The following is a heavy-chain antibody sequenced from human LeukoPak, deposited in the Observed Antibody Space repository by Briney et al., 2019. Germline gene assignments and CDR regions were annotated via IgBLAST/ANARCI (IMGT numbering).Heavy chain of an antibody. Sequence: GGSLRLSCAASGFTFSSWVRQAPGKGLEWVSTISGSGGSRSYADSVKGRFTISRDNSGNTLYLQMNSLRAEDTAIYYCKMGDGSPPLGQWGQGTLVTVSS. CDR2: ISGSGGSR. CDR1: GFTFSS. J-gene: IGHJ4*02. D-gene: IGHD5-24*01. V-gene: IGHV3-23*01. CDR3: KMGDGSPPLGQ.